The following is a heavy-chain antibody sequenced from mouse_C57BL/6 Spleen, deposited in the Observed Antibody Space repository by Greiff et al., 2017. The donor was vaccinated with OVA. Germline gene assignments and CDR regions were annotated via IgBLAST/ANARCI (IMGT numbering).Heavy chain of an antibody. CDR1: GYTFTSYW. J-gene: IGHJ3*01. V-gene: IGHV1-55*01. CDR3: ARPYDYDGAWFAY. D-gene: IGHD2-4*01. CDR2: IYPGSGST. Sequence: QVQLQQPGAELVKPGASVKMSCKASGYTFTSYWITWVKQRPGQGLEWIGDIYPGSGSTNYKEKFKSKATLTVDTSSSTAYMQLSSLTSEDSAVYYCARPYDYDGAWFAYWGQGTLVTVSA.